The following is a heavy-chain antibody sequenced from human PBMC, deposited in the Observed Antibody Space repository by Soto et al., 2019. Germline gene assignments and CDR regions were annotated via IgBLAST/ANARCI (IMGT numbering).Heavy chain of an antibody. CDR1: GFTFSSYS. V-gene: IGHV3-21*01. CDR2: ISSSSSYI. J-gene: IGHJ6*02. CDR3: ARDPDSSSRYYGMDV. D-gene: IGHD6-13*01. Sequence: GSLRLSCAASGFTFSSYSMNWVRQAPGKGLEWVSSISSSSSYIYYADSVKGRFTISRDNAKNSLYLQMNSLRAEDTAVYYCARDPDSSSRYYGMDVWGQGTTVTVSS.